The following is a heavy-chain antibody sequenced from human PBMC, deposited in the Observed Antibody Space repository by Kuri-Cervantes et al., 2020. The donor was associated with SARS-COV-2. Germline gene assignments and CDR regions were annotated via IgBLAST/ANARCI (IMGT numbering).Heavy chain of an antibody. CDR2: IYYIGST. D-gene: IGHD2-2*02. CDR3: ARDRIRVPVAIRGVWFDS. CDR1: VGSTSSSSYY. J-gene: IGHJ5*01. V-gene: IGHV4-61*01. Sequence: SETLSLTCIVPVGSTSSSSYYWSWIRQPPGKGLEWIGYIYYIGSTNYNPSLKSRVTISVYTSKYQFSLKLSSVTAADTAVYYCARDRIRVPVAIRGVWFDSWGQGTLVTVSS.